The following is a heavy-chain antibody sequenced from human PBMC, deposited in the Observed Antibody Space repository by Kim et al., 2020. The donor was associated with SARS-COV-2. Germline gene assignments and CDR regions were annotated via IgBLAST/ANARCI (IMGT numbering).Heavy chain of an antibody. CDR1: GGSFSGYY. Sequence: SETLSLTCAVYGGSFSGYYWSWIRQPPGKGLEWIGEINHSGSTNYNPSLKSRVTISVDTSKNQFSLKLSSVTAADTAVYYCARRGGWYLFYGFDPWGQGTLVTVSS. CDR3: ARRGGWYLFYGFDP. CDR2: INHSGST. D-gene: IGHD6-19*01. V-gene: IGHV4-34*01. J-gene: IGHJ5*02.